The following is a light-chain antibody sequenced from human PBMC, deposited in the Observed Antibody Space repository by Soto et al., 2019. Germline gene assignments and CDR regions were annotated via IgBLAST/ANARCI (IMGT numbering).Light chain of an antibody. CDR2: TND. CDR1: TSNIGSNN. V-gene: IGLV1-47*02. Sequence: QSVLAQPPSVSGTPGQRLTISCSGGTSNIGSNNVYWYQQLPGAAPKLLIYTNDQRPSGVPERFSGSRSGTSASLAISDLRSEDEGDYFCAAWEDSLRGVMFGGGTKVTVL. J-gene: IGLJ3*02. CDR3: AAWEDSLRGVM.